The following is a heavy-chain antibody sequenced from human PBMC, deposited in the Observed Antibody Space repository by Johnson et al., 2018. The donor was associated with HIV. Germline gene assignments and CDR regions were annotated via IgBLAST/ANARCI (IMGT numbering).Heavy chain of an antibody. CDR3: AQEKFEWELGAFDI. D-gene: IGHD1-26*01. CDR1: GLTFSSYG. CDR2: IHYDGSNK. Sequence: QVQLVESGGGVVQPGGSLRLSCAAPGLTFSSYGLHWVRQAPGKGLEWVAFIHYDGSNKYYAASVKGRFTISRDNSKNTLYLQMNSLGAEDTAVYYCAQEKFEWELGAFDIWGQGTMVTVSS. J-gene: IGHJ3*02. V-gene: IGHV3-30*02.